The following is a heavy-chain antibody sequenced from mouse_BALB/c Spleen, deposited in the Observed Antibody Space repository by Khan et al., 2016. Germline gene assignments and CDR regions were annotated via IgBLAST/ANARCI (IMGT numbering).Heavy chain of an antibody. CDR2: ISYSGST. D-gene: IGHD1-2*01. Sequence: EVQLQESGPGLVKPSQSLSLTCTVTGYSITSGYGWNWIRQFPGNQLEWMGYISYSGSTNYNPSLKSRISITRDTSKHQFFLQLNSVTTEDTATYDCARTARIKYWGQGTTLTVSS. CDR1: GYSITSGYG. CDR3: ARTARIKY. V-gene: IGHV3-2*02. J-gene: IGHJ2*01.